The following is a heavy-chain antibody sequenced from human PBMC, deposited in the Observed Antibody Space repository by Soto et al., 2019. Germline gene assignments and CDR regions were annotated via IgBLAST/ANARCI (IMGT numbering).Heavy chain of an antibody. CDR3: ARTTDRYDSRGLWYCDL. J-gene: IGHJ2*01. V-gene: IGHV4-59*01. CDR1: GGSISSYY. CDR2: IYYSGST. D-gene: IGHD3-22*01. Sequence: QVQLQESGPGLVKPSETLSLTCTVSGGSISSYYWSWIRQPPGKGLEWIGYIYYSGSTNYNPSLKSRVTISADTSKNQFSLKLSSVTAADTAVYYCARTTDRYDSRGLWYCDLWGRGTLVTVSS.